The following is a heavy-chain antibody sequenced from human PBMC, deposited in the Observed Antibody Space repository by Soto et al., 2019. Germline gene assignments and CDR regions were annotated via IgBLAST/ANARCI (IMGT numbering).Heavy chain of an antibody. D-gene: IGHD1-26*01. J-gene: IGHJ5*02. CDR1: GFVFNDYA. CDR3: TAKGIVGAINWFDP. CDR2: ISASGGRT. Sequence: GGSLRISCAASGFVFNDYAISWVRQAPGKGLEWVSGISASGGRTYYADSVKGRLSVSRDNSNNTVFLQINRLRAEDTAVYYCTAKGIVGAINWFDPWGQGTLVTVS. V-gene: IGHV3-23*01.